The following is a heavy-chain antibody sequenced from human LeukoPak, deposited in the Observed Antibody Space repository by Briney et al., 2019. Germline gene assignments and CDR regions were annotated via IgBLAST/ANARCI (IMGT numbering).Heavy chain of an antibody. Sequence: GGSLRLSCAASGFTFSSYAMSWVRQAPGKGLEWVSAISGSGGSTYYADSVKGRFTISRDNSKNTVYLQMNSLRAEDTAIYYCAKDPYRVVVATGNYLDPWGQGTLVTVSS. D-gene: IGHD2-15*01. CDR2: ISGSGGST. J-gene: IGHJ5*02. CDR1: GFTFSSYA. V-gene: IGHV3-23*01. CDR3: AKDPYRVVVATGNYLDP.